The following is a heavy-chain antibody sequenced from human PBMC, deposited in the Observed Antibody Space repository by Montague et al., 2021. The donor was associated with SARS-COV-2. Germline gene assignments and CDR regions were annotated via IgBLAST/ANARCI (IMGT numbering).Heavy chain of an antibody. D-gene: IGHD2-21*01. CDR3: ARDRDWDDWCGMDV. CDR1: GSIFSSYE. Sequence: SLRLSCAASGSIFSSYEMNWVRQAPGKGLEWISYISSSGGGSTKHYTDSVKGRFTISRDNAKNSLYLQMNSLRAEDTAIYYCARDRDWDDWCGMDVWGQGTTVTVSS. V-gene: IGHV3-48*03. CDR2: ISSSGGGSTK. J-gene: IGHJ6*02.